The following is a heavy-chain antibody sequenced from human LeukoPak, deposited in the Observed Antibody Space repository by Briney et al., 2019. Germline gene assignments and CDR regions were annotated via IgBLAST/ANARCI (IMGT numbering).Heavy chain of an antibody. CDR3: AGTSPQGYGSGSYYNFDY. V-gene: IGHV4-34*01. CDR1: GGSFSGYY. D-gene: IGHD3-10*01. Sequence: SETLSLTGAVYGGSFSGYYWSWIRQPPGKGLEWSGEINHSGSTNYNPSLKRRVTISVDTSKNQFSLKLSSVTAADTAVYYCAGTSPQGYGSGSYYNFDYWGQGTLVTVSS. J-gene: IGHJ4*02. CDR2: INHSGST.